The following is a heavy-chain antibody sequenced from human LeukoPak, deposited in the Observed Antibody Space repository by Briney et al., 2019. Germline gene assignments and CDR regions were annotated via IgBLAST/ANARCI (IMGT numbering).Heavy chain of an antibody. CDR3: AKEMIVVVPAAIYPFDY. CDR2: ISGSGGST. J-gene: IGHJ4*02. V-gene: IGHV3-23*01. D-gene: IGHD2-2*02. CDR1: GFTFSSYA. Sequence: GGSLRLSCAASGFTFSSYAMSWVRQAPGKGLEWVSAISGSGGSTYYADSVKGRFTISRDNSKNTLYLQMNSLRAEDTAVYYCAKEMIVVVPAAIYPFDYWGQGTLVTVSP.